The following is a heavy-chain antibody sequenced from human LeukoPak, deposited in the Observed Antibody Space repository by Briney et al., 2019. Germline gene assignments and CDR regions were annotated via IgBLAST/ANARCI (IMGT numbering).Heavy chain of an antibody. V-gene: IGHV4-61*01. J-gene: IGHJ4*02. CDR2: IHYSGST. CDR3: ARGGGPPSYLDF. Sequence: SETLSLTCTVSGGSISSSSYYWTWIRQPPGKGLEWIGYIHYSGSTNYKASLKSRVTISVNTSKNQFSLKMSSVTAADTAVYYCARGGGPPSYLDFWGQGTLVTVSS. D-gene: IGHD3-16*01. CDR1: GGSISSSSYY.